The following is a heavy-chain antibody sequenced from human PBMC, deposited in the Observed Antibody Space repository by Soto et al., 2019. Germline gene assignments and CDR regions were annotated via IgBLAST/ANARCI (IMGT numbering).Heavy chain of an antibody. D-gene: IGHD6-19*01. Sequence: QVQLVQSGAEVKKPGASVKVSCKASGYTFTSYYMNWVRQAPGQGLVWMGIIDRAGGSTDYAQKFQGRITMTRDTSTSTVYMELSSLRSDDTAMYYCARRLAVAGHEYFQHWGQGTLVTVTS. CDR1: GYTFTSYY. CDR3: ARRLAVAGHEYFQH. V-gene: IGHV1-46*01. J-gene: IGHJ1*01. CDR2: IDRAGGST.